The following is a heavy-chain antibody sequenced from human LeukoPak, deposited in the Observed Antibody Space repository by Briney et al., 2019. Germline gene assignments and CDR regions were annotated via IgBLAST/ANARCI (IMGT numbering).Heavy chain of an antibody. CDR2: IYYSGST. J-gene: IGHJ5*02. V-gene: IGHV4-39*01. CDR1: GGSISSSSYY. CDR3: ARLAVTTSVGGLTPNWFDP. D-gene: IGHD4-17*01. Sequence: SETLSLTCAVSGGSISSSSYYWGWIRQPPGKGLEWIGSIYYSGSTYYHPSLKSRVTISVDTSKNQFSLKLSSVTAADTAVYYCARLAVTTSVGGLTPNWFDPWGQGTLVTVSS.